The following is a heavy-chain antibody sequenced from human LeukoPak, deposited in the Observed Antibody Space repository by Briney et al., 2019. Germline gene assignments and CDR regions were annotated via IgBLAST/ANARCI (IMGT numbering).Heavy chain of an antibody. J-gene: IGHJ6*02. Sequence: ASETLSLTCTVSGGSISSYYWSWIRQPPGKGLEWIGYIYYSGSTNYNPSLKSRVTISVDTSKNQFSLKLSSVTAADTAVYYCARDKFGYSGYGYYYYGMDVWGQGTTVTVSS. CDR1: GGSISSYY. CDR2: IYYSGST. CDR3: ARDKFGYSGYGYYYYGMDV. V-gene: IGHV4-59*01. D-gene: IGHD5-12*01.